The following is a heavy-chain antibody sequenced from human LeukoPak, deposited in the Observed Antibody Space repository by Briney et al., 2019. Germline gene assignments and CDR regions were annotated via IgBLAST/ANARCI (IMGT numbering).Heavy chain of an antibody. V-gene: IGHV3-49*03. J-gene: IGHJ4*02. CDR3: SRGSGWLSVY. CDR2: ISGGTT. CDR1: GFTFGEYP. Sequence: PGRSLRLSCTASGFTFGEYPMSWFRQAPGKGLEWIGFISGGTTEYAASVKGRFTISRDDSTSIAYLQMNSLTTEDTAVYYCSRGSGWLSVYWGQGTLVTVSS. D-gene: IGHD6-19*01.